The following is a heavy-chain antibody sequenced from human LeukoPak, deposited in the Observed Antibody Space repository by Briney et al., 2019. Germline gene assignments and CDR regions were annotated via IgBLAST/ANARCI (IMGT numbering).Heavy chain of an antibody. CDR2: MNPNSGNT. V-gene: IGHV1-8*01. J-gene: IGHJ4*02. CDR3: ARGSRSSGYHFDY. D-gene: IGHD3-22*01. Sequence: ASVKVSCTASGYTFTSYDINWVRQATGQRLEWMGWMNPNSGNTGYAQKFQGRVTMTRNTSISTAYMELSSLRSEDTAVYYCARGSRSSGYHFDYWGQGALVTVSS. CDR1: GYTFTSYD.